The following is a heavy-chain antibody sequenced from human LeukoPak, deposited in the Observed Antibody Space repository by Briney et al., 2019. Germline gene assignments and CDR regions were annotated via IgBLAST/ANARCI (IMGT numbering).Heavy chain of an antibody. CDR1: GFTFSSYA. CDR2: ISYDGSNK. J-gene: IGHJ3*02. D-gene: IGHD3-22*01. V-gene: IGHV3-30*04. CDR3: ARERYYYDSGASIPHAFDI. Sequence: GGSLRLSCAASGFTFSSYAMHWVRQAPGKGLEWVAVISYDGSNKYYADSVKGRFTISRDNSKNTLYLQMNSLGAEDTAVYYCARERYYYDSGASIPHAFDIWGQGTVVTVSS.